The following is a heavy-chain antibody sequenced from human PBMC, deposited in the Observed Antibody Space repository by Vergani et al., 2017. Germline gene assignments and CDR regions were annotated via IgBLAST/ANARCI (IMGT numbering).Heavy chain of an antibody. J-gene: IGHJ3*02. Sequence: QVQLVESGGGLVRPGGSLRLSCAASGFTFSDYYMSWIRQAPGKGLEWVSYISSSGSTIYYADSVKGRFTISRDNAKNSLYLQMNILRAEDTAVYYCARDRGYCSSTSCYDACDIWGQGTMVTVSS. V-gene: IGHV3-11*01. CDR1: GFTFSDYY. CDR2: ISSSGSTI. CDR3: ARDRGYCSSTSCYDACDI. D-gene: IGHD2-2*03.